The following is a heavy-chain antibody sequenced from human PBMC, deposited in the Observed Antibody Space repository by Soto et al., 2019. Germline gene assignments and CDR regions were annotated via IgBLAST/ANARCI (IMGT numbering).Heavy chain of an antibody. D-gene: IGHD3-10*01. Sequence: GGSLRLSCAASGFSFSSYGMHWVRQTPGKGLEWVAVIWYDGSNKYYAESVKGRFTTSRDNSKNTLYLQMNSLRVEDTAVYYCARARYASGSWGFCFDYWGQGTLVTVSS. CDR2: IWYDGSNK. J-gene: IGHJ4*02. CDR1: GFSFSSYG. CDR3: ARARYASGSWGFCFDY. V-gene: IGHV3-33*01.